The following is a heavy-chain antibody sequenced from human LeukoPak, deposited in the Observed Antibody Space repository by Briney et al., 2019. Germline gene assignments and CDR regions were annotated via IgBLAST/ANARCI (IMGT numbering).Heavy chain of an antibody. CDR2: INPNNGDT. J-gene: IGHJ4*02. V-gene: IGHV1-2*02. Sequence: ASVKVSFQASGYTFIDYSIHWVRPAPGQGLEWMGEINPNNGDTTYAQKFQGRVTMTRDTSISTAYVELRRLRSDDTAVYYCAREKLVAGNNFDYWGQGTLVTVSS. CDR3: AREKLVAGNNFDY. D-gene: IGHD6-19*01. CDR1: GYTFIDYS.